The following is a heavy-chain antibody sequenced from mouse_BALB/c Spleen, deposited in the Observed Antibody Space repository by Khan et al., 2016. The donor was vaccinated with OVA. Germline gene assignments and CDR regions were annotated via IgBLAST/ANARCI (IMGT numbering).Heavy chain of an antibody. J-gene: IGHJ2*01. V-gene: IGHV1S137*01. Sequence: VQLQESGAELVRPGVSVKISCKGSGYTFTDYAMHWVKQSHAKSLEWIGVISTYYGDASYNQKFKGKATMTVDKSSSTAYMELARLTSEDSAIYYCARECGYFDYWGQGTTLTVSS. CDR1: GYTFTDYA. CDR3: ARECGYFDY. CDR2: ISTYYGDA.